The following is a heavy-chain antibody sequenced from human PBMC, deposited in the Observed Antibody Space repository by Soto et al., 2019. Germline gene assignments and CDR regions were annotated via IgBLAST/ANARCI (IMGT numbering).Heavy chain of an antibody. CDR1: GFTFGDYA. V-gene: IGHV3-49*04. Sequence: GGSLRLSCTASGFTFGDYAMSWVRQAPGKGLEWVGFIRSKAYGGTTEYAASVKGRFTISRDDSKSIAYLQMNSLKTEDPAVYYCTRAGYSGSSDYYYYGMDVWGQGTTVTVSS. CDR3: TRAGYSGSSDYYYYGMDV. CDR2: IRSKAYGGTT. D-gene: IGHD1-26*01. J-gene: IGHJ6*02.